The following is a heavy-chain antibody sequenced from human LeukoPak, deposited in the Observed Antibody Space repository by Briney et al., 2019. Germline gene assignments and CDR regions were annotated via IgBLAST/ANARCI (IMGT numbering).Heavy chain of an antibody. CDR2: ISDTGSTI. CDR3: ARDLGSSWSFDY. CDR1: GFTFSSYE. Sequence: GGSLRLSCAASGFTFSSYELNWVRQAPGKRLEWVSYISDTGSTIYYADSVEGRFTISRDNAKNSLYLQMNSLRAEDTAVYYCARDLGSSWSFDYWGQGTLVTVSS. V-gene: IGHV3-48*03. D-gene: IGHD6-13*01. J-gene: IGHJ4*02.